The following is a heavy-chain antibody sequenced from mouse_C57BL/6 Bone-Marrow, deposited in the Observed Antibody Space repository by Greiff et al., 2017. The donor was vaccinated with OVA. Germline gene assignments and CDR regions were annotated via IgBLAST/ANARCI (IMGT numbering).Heavy chain of an antibody. CDR1: GYTFTSYW. V-gene: IGHV1-50*01. J-gene: IGHJ4*01. Sequence: QVQLQQPGAELVKPGASVKLSCKASGYTFTSYWMQWVKQRPGQGLEWIGEIDPSDSYTNYNQKFKGKATLTVDTSSSTAYMQLSSLTSEDSAVYYCARTGHAMDYWGQGTSVTVSS. CDR2: IDPSDSYT. CDR3: ARTGHAMDY.